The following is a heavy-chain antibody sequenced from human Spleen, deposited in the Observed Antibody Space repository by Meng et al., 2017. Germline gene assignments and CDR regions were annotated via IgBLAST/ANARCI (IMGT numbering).Heavy chain of an antibody. V-gene: IGHV3-23*01. Sequence: GESLKISCAASGFSFSSYAMTWVRQAPGKGLEWVSSISGSGSKNYADSVKGRFTISRDNSKNTVYLQMNSLRAEDTAVYFCAKEEVPNDYWGQGTLVTVSS. CDR3: AKEEVPNDY. CDR2: ISGSGSK. CDR1: GFSFSSYA. J-gene: IGHJ4*02. D-gene: IGHD1-1*01.